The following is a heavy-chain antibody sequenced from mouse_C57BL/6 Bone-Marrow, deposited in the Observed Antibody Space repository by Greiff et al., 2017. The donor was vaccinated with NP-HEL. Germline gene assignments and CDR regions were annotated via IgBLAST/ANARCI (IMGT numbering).Heavy chain of an antibody. CDR3: ARRDTTVVATGYFDY. D-gene: IGHD1-1*01. J-gene: IGHJ2*01. CDR2: ISGGGGNT. V-gene: IGHV5-9*01. CDR1: GFTFSSYT. Sequence: EVNLVESGGGLVKPGGSLKLSCAASGFTFSSYTMSWVRQTPEKRLEWVATISGGGGNTYYPDSVKGRFTISRDNAKNTLYLQMSSLRSEDTALYYCARRDTTVVATGYFDYWGQGTTLTVSS.